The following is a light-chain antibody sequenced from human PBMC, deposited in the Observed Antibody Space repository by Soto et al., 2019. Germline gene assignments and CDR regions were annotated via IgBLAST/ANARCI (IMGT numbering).Light chain of an antibody. V-gene: IGLV2-14*01. CDR1: SSDIGAHNY. Sequence: QSALTQPASVSGSPGQSITISCTGRSSDIGAHNYVFWYQQYPGKAPKLMISEVSNRPSGVSDRFSGSKSGNTASLTISGLQAVDEADYFCSSYTSRGTLVFGGGTKLTVL. CDR2: EVS. J-gene: IGLJ2*01. CDR3: SSYTSRGTLV.